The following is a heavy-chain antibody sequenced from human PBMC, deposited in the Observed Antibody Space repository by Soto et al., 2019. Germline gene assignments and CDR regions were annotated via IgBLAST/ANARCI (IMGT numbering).Heavy chain of an antibody. CDR3: ARDTLTLTADAKRVVSAYFDY. V-gene: IGHV3-30-3*01. J-gene: IGHJ4*02. CDR2: ITYDGGIT. D-gene: IGHD2-2*01. CDR1: GFTFSSYA. Sequence: GGSLRLSCAASGFTFSSYAMSWVRQAPGKGLECVSAITYDGGITYYADSVKGRFTISRDNSKNTLYLQMNGLRAEDTAVYYCARDTLTLTADAKRVVSAYFDYWGQGTLVTVSS.